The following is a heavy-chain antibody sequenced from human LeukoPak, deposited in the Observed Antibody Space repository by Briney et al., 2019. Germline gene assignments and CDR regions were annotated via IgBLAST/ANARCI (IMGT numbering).Heavy chain of an antibody. CDR1: GFTFSSYS. D-gene: IGHD5-18*01. J-gene: IGHJ4*02. CDR3: AKGAGYSYAYYFDY. CDR2: ISGSGGST. V-gene: IGHV3-23*01. Sequence: GGSLRLSCAASGFTFSSYSMNWVRQAPGKGLEWVSAISGSGGSTYYADSVKGRFTISRGNSKNTLYLQMNSLRAEDTAVYYCAKGAGYSYAYYFDYWGQGTLVTVSS.